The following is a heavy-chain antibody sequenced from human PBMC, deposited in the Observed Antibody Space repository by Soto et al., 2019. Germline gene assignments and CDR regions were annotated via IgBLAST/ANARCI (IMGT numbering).Heavy chain of an antibody. J-gene: IGHJ4*02. V-gene: IGHV4-59*01. CDR1: GGSISSYY. CDR2: IYYSGST. Sequence: QVQLQESGPGLVKPSETLSLTCTVSGGSISSYYWSWIRQPPGKGLEWIGYIYYSGSTNYNPSHKSRVTISVDTSKNQFSLKLSSVTAADTAVYYCARGIIDDFWSGLILAFDYWGQGTLVTVSS. D-gene: IGHD3-3*01. CDR3: ARGIIDDFWSGLILAFDY.